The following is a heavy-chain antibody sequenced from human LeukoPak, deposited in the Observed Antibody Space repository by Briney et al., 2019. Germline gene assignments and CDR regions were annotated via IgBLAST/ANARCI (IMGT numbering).Heavy chain of an antibody. CDR2: ISTYSGNT. V-gene: IGHV1-18*04. D-gene: IGHD2-15*01. CDR3: PREQAYCSFGFSLGKCNRKWFDT. J-gene: IGHJ5*02. Sequence: SVNVSCKSSGYTFTRYVISWVRQAHCQELEWMGWISTYSGNTNYAQKFHGRVTITTDTSRHTTNMEPKNQQSDDRDIYYCPREQAYCSFGFSLGKCNRKWFDTWGQGALVSVSS. CDR1: GYTFTRYV.